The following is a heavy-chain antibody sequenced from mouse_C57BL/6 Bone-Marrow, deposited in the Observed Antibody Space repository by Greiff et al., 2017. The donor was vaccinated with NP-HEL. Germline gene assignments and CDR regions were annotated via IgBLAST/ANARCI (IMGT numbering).Heavy chain of an antibody. CDR3: ARAYGSRGFYFDY. CDR2: INYDGSST. CDR1: GFTFSDYY. Sequence: VKVVESEGGLVQPGSSMKLSCTASGFTFSDYYMAWVRQVPEKGLEWVANINYDGSSTYYLDSLKSRFIISRDNAKNILYLQMSSLKSEDTATYYCARAYGSRGFYFDYWGQGTTLTVSS. V-gene: IGHV5-16*01. J-gene: IGHJ2*01. D-gene: IGHD1-1*01.